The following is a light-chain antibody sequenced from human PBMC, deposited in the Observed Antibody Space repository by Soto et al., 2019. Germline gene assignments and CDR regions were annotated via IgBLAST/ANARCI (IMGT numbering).Light chain of an antibody. Sequence: EIVMTQSPATLSVSPGEISTLSCRASQSISRKLAWYQQKPGQAPRLLIYGASGRATGIPDRFSGSGSGTDFTLTISRLEPEDFAVYYCQQYGSSHTITFGHGTRLEIK. V-gene: IGKV3-20*01. J-gene: IGKJ5*01. CDR1: QSISRK. CDR3: QQYGSSHTIT. CDR2: GAS.